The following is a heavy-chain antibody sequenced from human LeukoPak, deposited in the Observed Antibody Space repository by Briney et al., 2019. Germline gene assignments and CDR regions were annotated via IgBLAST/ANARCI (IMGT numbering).Heavy chain of an antibody. V-gene: IGHV4-31*03. J-gene: IGHJ6*02. CDR3: ARRGPYYYYGMDV. CDR1: GGSISSGGYY. CDR2: IYYSGST. Sequence: SQTLSLTCTVSGGSISSGGYYWSWIRQHPGKGLEWIGYIYYSGSTNYNPSLKSRVTISVDTSKNQFSLKLSSVTAADTAVYYCARRGPYYYYGMDVWGQGTTVTVSS.